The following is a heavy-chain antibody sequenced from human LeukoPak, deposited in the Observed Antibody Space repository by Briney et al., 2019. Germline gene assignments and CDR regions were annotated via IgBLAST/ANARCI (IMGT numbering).Heavy chain of an antibody. D-gene: IGHD1-26*01. V-gene: IGHV3-30-3*01. CDR3: AREEEWELPDY. J-gene: IGHJ4*02. CDR2: TFYDGNTV. CDR1: GFPFSGNA. Sequence: PGGSLRLSCTASGFPFSGNAMHWVRQAPGKGLEWVGVTFYDGNTVHYADSVKGRFTISRDNSKNTLYLQMNSLGTDDTAVYYCAREEEWELPDYWGQGTLVIVSS.